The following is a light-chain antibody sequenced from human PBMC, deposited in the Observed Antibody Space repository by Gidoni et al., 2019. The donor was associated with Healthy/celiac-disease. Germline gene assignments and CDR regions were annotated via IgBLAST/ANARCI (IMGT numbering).Light chain of an antibody. J-gene: IGLJ1*01. V-gene: IGLV2-23*02. CDR3: CSYAGSYV. Sequence: QSSLTQPASVSVPPGQSITISCTGTRSDVGSYNLVSWYQQHPGKAPKLMIYEVSKRPPGVVNRFSGYKSGKTASLTICGLQAEDEADYYGCSYAGSYVFGTGTKVTVL. CDR2: EVS. CDR1: RSDVGSYNL.